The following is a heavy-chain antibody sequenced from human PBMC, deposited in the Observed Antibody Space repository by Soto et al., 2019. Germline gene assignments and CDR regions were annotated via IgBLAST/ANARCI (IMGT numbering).Heavy chain of an antibody. CDR1: GFTFSSYA. J-gene: IGHJ4*02. V-gene: IGHV3-23*01. Sequence: EVQLLESGGGLVQPGGSLRLSCAAPGFTFSSYAMSWVSQAPGKGLEWVSAISGSGGSTYYADSVKGRFTISRDNSKNALYLQMNSLRAEDTAVYYCAKEGLITGTFDYWGQGTLVTVSS. CDR3: AKEGLITGTFDY. CDR2: ISGSGGST. D-gene: IGHD1-20*01.